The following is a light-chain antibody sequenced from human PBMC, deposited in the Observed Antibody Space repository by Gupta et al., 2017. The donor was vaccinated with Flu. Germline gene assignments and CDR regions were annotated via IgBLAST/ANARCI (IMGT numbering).Light chain of an antibody. CDR3: HHYDNLPPLT. J-gene: IGKJ4*01. Sequence: DIQMTQSPSSLSASVGDRVTITCQASQDISNYLNWYQQKPGKAPKLLIYDASNWETGVTSRFSGSGYGKDFPFTISSRQQEDIASYYCHHYDNLPPLTFGGGTKVEIK. CDR1: QDISNY. V-gene: IGKV1-33*01. CDR2: DAS.